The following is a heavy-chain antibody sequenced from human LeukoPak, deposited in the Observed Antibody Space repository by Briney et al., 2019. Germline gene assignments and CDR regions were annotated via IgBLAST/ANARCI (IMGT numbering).Heavy chain of an antibody. D-gene: IGHD2-2*01. CDR3: VRAAMPYIINGRRFDY. J-gene: IGHJ4*02. Sequence: GESLRLSCAASGFTSSAYDMHWVRQITGGGLEWVSTSGTVGDTFYSDSVKGRFTISRENAKNSVHLQMNSLRVEDSAIYFCVRAAMPYIINGRRFDYWGQGTLVTVSS. CDR1: GFTSSAYD. CDR2: SGTVGDT. V-gene: IGHV3-13*04.